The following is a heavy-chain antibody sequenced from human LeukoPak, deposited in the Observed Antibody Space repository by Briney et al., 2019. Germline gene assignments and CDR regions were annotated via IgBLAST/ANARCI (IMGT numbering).Heavy chain of an antibody. CDR1: GVSISSGDYY. J-gene: IGHJ4*02. Sequence: SETLSLTCTVSGVSISSGDYYWSWIRQPPGKGLEWIGYIYYSGSTYYNPSLKSRVTISVDTSKNQFSLKLSSVTAADTAVYYCARERGYYQLDYWGQGTLVTVSS. D-gene: IGHD2-8*01. CDR2: IYYSGST. V-gene: IGHV4-30-4*01. CDR3: ARERGYYQLDY.